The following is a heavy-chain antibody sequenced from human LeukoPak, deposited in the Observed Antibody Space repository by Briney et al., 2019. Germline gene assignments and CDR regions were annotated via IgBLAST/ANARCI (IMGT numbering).Heavy chain of an antibody. Sequence: GGSLRLSCAASGFTFSSYSMNWVRQAPGKGLKWVSYISSSSSTIYYAGSVKGRFTISRDNAKNSLYLQMNSLRAEDTAVYYCARGSYDYVWGSYRWKYWGQGTLVTVSS. J-gene: IGHJ4*02. CDR1: GFTFSSYS. V-gene: IGHV3-48*01. CDR3: ARGSYDYVWGSYRWKY. CDR2: ISSSSSTI. D-gene: IGHD3-16*02.